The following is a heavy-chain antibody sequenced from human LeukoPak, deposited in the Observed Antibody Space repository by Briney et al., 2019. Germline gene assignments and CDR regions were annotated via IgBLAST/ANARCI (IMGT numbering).Heavy chain of an antibody. Sequence: GGSLRLSCTASGFTFGDYAMSWVRQAPGKGLEWVGFIRSKAYGGTTEYAASVKGRFTISRDDSKSIAYLQMNSMKTEDTAVYYCTRATAVFWSGYPDYWGQGTLVTVSS. CDR1: GFTFGDYA. CDR2: IRSKAYGGTT. J-gene: IGHJ4*02. V-gene: IGHV3-49*04. D-gene: IGHD3-3*01. CDR3: TRATAVFWSGYPDY.